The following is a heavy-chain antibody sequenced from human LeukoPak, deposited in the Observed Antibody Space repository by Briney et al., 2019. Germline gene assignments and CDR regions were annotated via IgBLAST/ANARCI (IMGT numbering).Heavy chain of an antibody. CDR2: IYYSGST. Sequence: SETLSLTCTVSGGSISSSSYYWGWIRQPPGKGLEWIGSIYYSGSTYYNPSLESRVTISVDTSKNQFSLKLSSVTAADTAVYYCASLTYYYGSGSYYQFDPWGQGTLVTVSS. CDR1: GGSISSSSYY. CDR3: ASLTYYYGSGSYYQFDP. V-gene: IGHV4-39*01. J-gene: IGHJ5*02. D-gene: IGHD3-10*01.